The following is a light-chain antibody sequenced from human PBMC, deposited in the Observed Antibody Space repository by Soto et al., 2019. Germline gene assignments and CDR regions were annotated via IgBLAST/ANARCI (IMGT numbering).Light chain of an antibody. V-gene: IGLV2-14*03. CDR1: HNDIGTYDY. J-gene: IGLJ1*01. CDR3: SACTPSGIYV. CDR2: GVT. Sequence: QSVLTQPTSVSGSPGQSITISCTGNHNDIGTYDYVSWYQQHPGRAPRLLIHGVTTRPSGISGRFSASKSGLTASLTISGLQHEDEADYYCSACTPSGIYVFGPGTKLTVL.